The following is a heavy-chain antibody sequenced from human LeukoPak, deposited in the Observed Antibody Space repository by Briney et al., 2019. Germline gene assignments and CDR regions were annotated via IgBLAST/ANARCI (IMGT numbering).Heavy chain of an antibody. Sequence: PGGSLRLSCAASGFTFSSYAMDWVRQAPGKGLEWVSAISGSGGSTYYADSVKGRFTIPRDNSKTTLFLQMNSLRAEDTAVYYCAKDLHDYGNYVGWFDSWGQGTLVTVSS. V-gene: IGHV3-23*01. CDR1: GFTFSSYA. D-gene: IGHD4-11*01. CDR2: ISGSGGST. J-gene: IGHJ5*01. CDR3: AKDLHDYGNYVGWFDS.